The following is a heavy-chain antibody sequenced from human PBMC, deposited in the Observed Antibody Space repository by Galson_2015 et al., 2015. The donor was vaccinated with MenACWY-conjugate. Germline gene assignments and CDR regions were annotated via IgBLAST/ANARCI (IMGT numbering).Heavy chain of an antibody. CDR3: AKDQQSAWFGEFDS. CDR2: ISDSGGST. D-gene: IGHD3-10*01. J-gene: IGHJ4*02. Sequence: SLRLSCAASGFTFRSYAMSWVRQAPGKGLEGVSGISDSGGSTYYADSVKGRFTISRDNSKNTLYLQMNSLRAEDTAVYYCAKDQQSAWFGEFDSWGQGALVTVSS. CDR1: GFTFRSYA. V-gene: IGHV3-23*01.